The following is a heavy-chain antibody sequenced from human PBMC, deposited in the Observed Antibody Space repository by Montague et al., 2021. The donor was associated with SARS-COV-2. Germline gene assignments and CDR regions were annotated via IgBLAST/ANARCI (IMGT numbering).Heavy chain of an antibody. CDR3: ARLGRGYSYAQSAFDI. CDR1: AGSISSHY. D-gene: IGHD5-18*01. J-gene: IGHJ3*02. CDR2: VYYTGST. Sequence: SETLSLTCTVSAGSISSHYWSWIRQPPGKALEWIGYVYYTGSTKYNPSLKSRVTMSVDTPKNQFSLKLSSVTAADTAVYYCARLGRGYSYAQSAFDIWGQGTMVTVSS. V-gene: IGHV4-59*08.